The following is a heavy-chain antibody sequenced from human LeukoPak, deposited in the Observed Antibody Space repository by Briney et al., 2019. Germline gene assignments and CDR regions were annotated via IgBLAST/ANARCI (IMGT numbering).Heavy chain of an antibody. V-gene: IGHV3-30*14. CDR2: ISYDGSNK. J-gene: IGHJ4*02. Sequence: GGSLRLSCAASGFTFSSYAMHWVRQAPGKGLEWVAVISYDGSNKYYADSVKGRFTISRDNSKNTLYLQMNSLRAEDTAVYYCAREFGHNRWYFDYWGQGALVTVSS. D-gene: IGHD5-24*01. CDR3: AREFGHNRWYFDY. CDR1: GFTFSSYA.